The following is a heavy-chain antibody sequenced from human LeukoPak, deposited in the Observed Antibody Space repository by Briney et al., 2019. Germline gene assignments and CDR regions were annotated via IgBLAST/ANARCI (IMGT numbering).Heavy chain of an antibody. CDR1: GGSIGSGTYY. Sequence: SETLSLTCTVSGGSIGSGTYYWGWIRQPPGKGLEWIGYIYYSGSTNYNPSLKSRVTISVDTSKNQFSLKLSSVTAADTAMYYCARVSGYDWESFYDYWGQGSLVTVSS. V-gene: IGHV4-61*01. CDR2: IYYSGST. CDR3: ARVSGYDWESFYDY. D-gene: IGHD5-12*01. J-gene: IGHJ4*02.